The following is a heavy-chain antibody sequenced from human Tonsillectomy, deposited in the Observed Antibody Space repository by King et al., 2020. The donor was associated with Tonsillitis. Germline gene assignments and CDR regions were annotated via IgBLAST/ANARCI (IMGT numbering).Heavy chain of an antibody. Sequence: VQLVESGGGVVQPGGSLRLSCAASGFIFDDYAMHWVRQPPGKGLEWVSLISGDGDSTYYADSVKGRFTISRDNSKNSLYLQMNSLRTEDTALYYCAKEIGRVLLWLGADYWGQGTLVTVSS. CDR1: GFIFDDYA. J-gene: IGHJ4*02. D-gene: IGHD3-10*01. CDR2: ISGDGDST. V-gene: IGHV3-43*02. CDR3: AKEIGRVLLWLGADY.